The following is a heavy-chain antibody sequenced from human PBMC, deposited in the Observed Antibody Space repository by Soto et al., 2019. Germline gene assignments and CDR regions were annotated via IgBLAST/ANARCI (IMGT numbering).Heavy chain of an antibody. V-gene: IGHV3-23*01. CDR3: AKGYYYDSSEIDY. J-gene: IGHJ4*02. CDR2: ISGSGGST. D-gene: IGHD3-22*01. Sequence: EVQLLESGGGLVQPGGSLRLSCAASGFTFSSYAMSWVRQAPGKGLEWVSAISGSGGSTYYADSVKGRFTISRDNAKNTLYLQMNSLRAEDTAVYYCAKGYYYDSSEIDYWGQGTLVTVSS. CDR1: GFTFSSYA.